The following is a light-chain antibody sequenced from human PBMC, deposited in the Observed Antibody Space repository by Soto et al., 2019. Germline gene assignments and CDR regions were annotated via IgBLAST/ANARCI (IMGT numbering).Light chain of an antibody. CDR3: QSYDSSLSGSV. V-gene: IGLV1-40*01. CDR1: RSNIGADYD. CDR2: ANT. Sequence: QSVLTQPPSVSGAPGQRVTISCTGSRSNIGADYDVHWYQQLPGAAPKLLIRANTHRPSGVPDRFSASKSGTSASLAITGLQADDEADYYCQSYDSSLSGSVFGGGTKLTVL. J-gene: IGLJ3*02.